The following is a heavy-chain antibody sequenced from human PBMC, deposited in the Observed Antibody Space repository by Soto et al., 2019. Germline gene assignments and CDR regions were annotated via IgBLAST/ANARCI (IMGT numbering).Heavy chain of an antibody. CDR3: ARDHGPLIAAAGTFGEGY. CDR1: GFTFSRYA. Sequence: LSLACPASGFTFSRYAMHCVRQAPGKGLEWVAVISYDGSNKYYADSVKGRFTISRDNSKNTLYLQMNSLRAEDTAVYYCARDHGPLIAAAGTFGEGYWGQGTLVTVSS. D-gene: IGHD6-13*01. CDR2: ISYDGSNK. J-gene: IGHJ4*02. V-gene: IGHV3-30-3*01.